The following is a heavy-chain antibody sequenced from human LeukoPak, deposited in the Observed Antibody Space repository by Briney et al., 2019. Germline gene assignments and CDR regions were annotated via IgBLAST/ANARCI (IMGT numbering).Heavy chain of an antibody. CDR2: IYHSGST. CDR1: GGSISSGGYY. V-gene: IGHV4-30-2*01. J-gene: IGHJ4*02. Sequence: SETRSLTCTVSGGSISSGGYYWSWIRQPPGKGLEWIGYIYHSGSTYYNPSLKSRVTISVDRSKNQFTLKLSSVTAADTAVYYCARITYSSSWLVDYWGQGTLVTVSS. D-gene: IGHD6-13*01. CDR3: ARITYSSSWLVDY.